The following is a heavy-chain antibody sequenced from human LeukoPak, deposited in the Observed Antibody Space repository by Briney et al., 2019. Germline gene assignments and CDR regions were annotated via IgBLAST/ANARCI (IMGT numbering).Heavy chain of an antibody. CDR2: IYYSGST. CDR1: GDSISSYY. V-gene: IGHV4-59*13. Sequence: PSETLSLPCTVSGDSISSYYWSWIRRPPGKGLEGIGYIYYSGSTNYIPALKSRVTISVDTSKNQFSLKLSSVTAADTAVYYCARGIYCSSTSCYYYFDYWGQGTLVTVSS. J-gene: IGHJ4*02. D-gene: IGHD2-2*01. CDR3: ARGIYCSSTSCYYYFDY.